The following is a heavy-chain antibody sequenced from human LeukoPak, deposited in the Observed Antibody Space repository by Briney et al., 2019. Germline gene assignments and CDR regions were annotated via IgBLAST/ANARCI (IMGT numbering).Heavy chain of an antibody. D-gene: IGHD3-10*01. J-gene: IGHJ4*02. CDR1: XXXXXXXD. V-gene: IGHV1-8*01. CDR3: ARGIRNELYSDS. Sequence: ASVXVXXXXXXXXXXXXDXTXVRXAAXQGLEWMGWMNPDSGNAGYAQKFEGRVTMTGDTSTGTAYMELSSLRSEDTAVYYCARGIRNELYSDSWGQGTLITVSS. CDR2: MNPDSGNA.